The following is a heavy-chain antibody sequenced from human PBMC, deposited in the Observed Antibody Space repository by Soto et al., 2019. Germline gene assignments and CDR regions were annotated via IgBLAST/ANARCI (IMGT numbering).Heavy chain of an antibody. CDR1: GFTFSSYW. Sequence: EVQLVESGGGLVQPGGSLRLSCAASGFTFSSYWMHWVRQAPGKGLVWVSRINSDGSSTSYADSVKGRFTISRDNAKNTLYLQMHSLRAEDTAVYYCVRTSLVVAAATREDYWGQGPLVPVSS. V-gene: IGHV3-74*01. D-gene: IGHD2-15*01. CDR3: VRTSLVVAAATREDY. J-gene: IGHJ4*02. CDR2: INSDGSST.